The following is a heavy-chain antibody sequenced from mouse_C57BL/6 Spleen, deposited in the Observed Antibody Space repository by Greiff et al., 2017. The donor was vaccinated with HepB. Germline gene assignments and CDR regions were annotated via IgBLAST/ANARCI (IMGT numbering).Heavy chain of an antibody. D-gene: IGHD1-1*01. Sequence: LVKPGASVKISCKASGYAFSSSWMNWVKQRPGKGLEWIGRIYPGDGDTNYNGKFKGKATLTADKSSSTAYMQLSSLTSEDSAVYFCARDTTVVATFDYWGQGTTLTVSS. V-gene: IGHV1-82*01. CDR2: IYPGDGDT. J-gene: IGHJ2*01. CDR1: GYAFSSSW. CDR3: ARDTTVVATFDY.